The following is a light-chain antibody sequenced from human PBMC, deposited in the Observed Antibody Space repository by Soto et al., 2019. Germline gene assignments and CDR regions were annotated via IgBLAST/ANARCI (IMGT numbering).Light chain of an antibody. CDR1: QGISSA. CDR3: QQFNNYPLT. CDR2: DAS. Sequence: AIQLTQSPSSLSASVGDRVTITCRASQGISSALAWYQQEPGKAPKLLIYDASSLESGVPSRFSGSGSGTDFTLTTSSLQPEDFATYYCQQFNNYPLTFGGGTKVEI. V-gene: IGKV1D-13*01. J-gene: IGKJ4*01.